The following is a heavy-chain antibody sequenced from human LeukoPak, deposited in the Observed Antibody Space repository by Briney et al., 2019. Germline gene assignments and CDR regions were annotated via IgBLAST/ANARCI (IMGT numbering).Heavy chain of an antibody. CDR3: ASSKKYSSSWYYFDY. D-gene: IGHD6-13*01. J-gene: IGHJ4*02. CDR2: IYYSGST. CDR1: GGSISSYY. Sequence: SKTLSLHCTVSGGSISSYYWSWIRQPPGQGLEWIGYIYYSGSTNYNPSLKSRVTISVDTSKNQFSLKLSSVPAADTAVYYCASSKKYSSSWYYFDYWGQGTLVTVSS. V-gene: IGHV4-59*01.